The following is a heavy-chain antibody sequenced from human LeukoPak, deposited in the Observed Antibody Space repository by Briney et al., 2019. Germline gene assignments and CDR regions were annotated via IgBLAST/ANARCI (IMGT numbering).Heavy chain of an antibody. CDR2: IIPIFGTA. J-gene: IGHJ6*02. CDR1: GGTFSSYA. V-gene: IGHV1-69*13. CDR3: ARGGTIFGVSPRGYGMDV. Sequence: ASVKVSCKASGGTFSSYAISWVRQAPGQGLEWMGGIIPIFGTANYAQKFQGRVTITADESTSTAYMELSSLRSEDTAVYYCARGGTIFGVSPRGYGMDVWGQGTTVTVSS. D-gene: IGHD3-3*01.